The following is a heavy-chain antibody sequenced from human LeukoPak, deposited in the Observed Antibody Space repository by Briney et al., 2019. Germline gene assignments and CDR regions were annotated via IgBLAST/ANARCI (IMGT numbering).Heavy chain of an antibody. J-gene: IGHJ4*02. CDR1: GGSISSSNW. Sequence: SETLSLTCAVSGGSISSSNWWSWVRQPPGKGLEWIGEIYHSGSTNYNPSLKSRVTISVDKSKNQFSLKLSSVTAADTAVYYCARDSYGDYPPFDYWGQGTLVTVSS. D-gene: IGHD4-17*01. CDR2: IYHSGST. CDR3: ARDSYGDYPPFDY. V-gene: IGHV4-4*02.